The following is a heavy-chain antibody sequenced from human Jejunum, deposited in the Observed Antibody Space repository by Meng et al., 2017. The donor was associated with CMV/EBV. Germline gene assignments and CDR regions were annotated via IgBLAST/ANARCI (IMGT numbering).Heavy chain of an antibody. CDR1: GFTFIPDW. J-gene: IGHJ6*02. Sequence: SGFTFIPDWMRWFRQAPGKGLEWVANIKEDGSEKNYVDSVKGRFTISRDNAKNSLYLQMNSLRAEDTAVYYCARPRNYYHYGMDAWGHGTTVTVSS. CDR2: IKEDGSEK. V-gene: IGHV3-7*01. CDR3: ARPRNYYHYGMDA.